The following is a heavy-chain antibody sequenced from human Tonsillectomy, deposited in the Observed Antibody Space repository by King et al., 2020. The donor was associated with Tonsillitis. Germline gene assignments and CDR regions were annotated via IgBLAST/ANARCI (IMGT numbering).Heavy chain of an antibody. D-gene: IGHD1-26*01. CDR2: ISGSGGST. Sequence: VQLVESGGGLVQPGGSLRLSCAASGSTFSSSGMTWVRQAPGKGLEWVSAISGSGGSTYYADSVKGRFTISRDNSKNTLYLQMNSLRAEDTAIYYCAKVVGTLDNWFDPWGQGTLVTVSS. V-gene: IGHV3-23*04. CDR1: GSTFSSSG. J-gene: IGHJ5*02. CDR3: AKVVGTLDNWFDP.